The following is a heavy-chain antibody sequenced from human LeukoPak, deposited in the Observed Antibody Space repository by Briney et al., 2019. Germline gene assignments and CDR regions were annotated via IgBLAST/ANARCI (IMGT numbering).Heavy chain of an antibody. V-gene: IGHV4-39*07. Sequence: ASETLPLTCTVSGGSISSSSYYWGWIRQPPGKGLEWIGSIYYSGSTYYNPSLKSRVTISVDTSKNQFSLKLSSVTAADTAVYYCARTPGIAVASDWFDPWGQGTLVTVSS. CDR3: ARTPGIAVASDWFDP. J-gene: IGHJ5*02. CDR2: IYYSGST. CDR1: GGSISSSSYY. D-gene: IGHD6-19*01.